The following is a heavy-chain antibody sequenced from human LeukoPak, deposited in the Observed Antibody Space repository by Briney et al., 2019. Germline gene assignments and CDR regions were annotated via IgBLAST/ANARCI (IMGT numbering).Heavy chain of an antibody. J-gene: IGHJ4*02. CDR2: IYYSGGT. D-gene: IGHD6-6*01. CDR1: GGSMSSYY. V-gene: IGHV4-59*08. Sequence: SETLSLTCTVSGGSMSSYYCSWIRQPPGKGLEWIGYIYYSGGTNYNPSLKSRVTISVDTPKNQFSLKLSSVTAADTAVYYCARGAARPGPFDYWGQGTLVTVSS. CDR3: ARGAARPGPFDY.